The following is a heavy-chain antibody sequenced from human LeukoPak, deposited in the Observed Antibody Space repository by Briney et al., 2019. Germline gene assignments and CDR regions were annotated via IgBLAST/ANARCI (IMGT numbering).Heavy chain of an antibody. Sequence: ASVKVSCKASGYTFTSYDINWVRQATGQGLEWMGWMNPNSGNTGYAQKFQGRVTMTRNTSISTAYMELSSLRSEDTAVYYCARVLSGSYKSRALWRRPDAFDIWGQGTMVTVSS. J-gene: IGHJ3*02. CDR1: GYTFTSYD. V-gene: IGHV1-8*01. CDR3: ARVLSGSYKSRALWRRPDAFDI. CDR2: MNPNSGNT. D-gene: IGHD1-26*01.